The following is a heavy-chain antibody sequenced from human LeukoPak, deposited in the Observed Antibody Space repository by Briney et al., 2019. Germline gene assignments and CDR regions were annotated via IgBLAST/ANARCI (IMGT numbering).Heavy chain of an antibody. D-gene: IGHD6-13*01. CDR2: INPNSGGT. V-gene: IGHV1-2*02. J-gene: IGHJ6*02. CDR3: ARAAGSSWHYGMDV. CDR1: GYTFTGYY. Sequence: GASVKVSCKASGYTFTGYYMHWVRQARGQGLEWMGWINPNSGGTNYAQKFQGRVTMTRDTSTSTVYMEVSRLRSDDTAVYYCARAAGSSWHYGMDVWGQGTSVTVSS.